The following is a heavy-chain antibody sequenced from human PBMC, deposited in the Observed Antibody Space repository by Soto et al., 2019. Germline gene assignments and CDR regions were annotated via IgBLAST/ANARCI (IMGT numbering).Heavy chain of an antibody. V-gene: IGHV1-69*18. D-gene: IGHD1-7*01. CDR2: IIPVFGTT. CDR1: GDTFSGYP. J-gene: IGHJ4*02. CDR3: ARDGGCGELKY. Sequence: QVQLVQSGAELTKPGSSVKVSCKASGDTFSGYPINWVRQAPGEGLEWMGRIIPVFGTTNDAQRFEGRVTFTADESTNTAYMEVRGLLSDDTAVYYCARDGGCGELKYWGPGTLVTVSS.